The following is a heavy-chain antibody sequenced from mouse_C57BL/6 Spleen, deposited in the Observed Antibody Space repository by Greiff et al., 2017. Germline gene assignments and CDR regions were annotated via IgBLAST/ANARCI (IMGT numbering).Heavy chain of an antibody. V-gene: IGHV1-64*01. D-gene: IGHD1-1*01. CDR2: IHPNSGST. CDR1: GYTFTSYW. J-gene: IGHJ2*01. Sequence: QVHVKQPGAELVKPGASVKLSCKASGYTFTSYWMHWVKQRPGQGLEWIGMIHPNSGSTNYNEKFKGKATLTVDKSSSTAYMQRSSLTSEDSAVYYCAREDGSSYVNWGQGTTLTGAS. CDR3: AREDGSSYVN.